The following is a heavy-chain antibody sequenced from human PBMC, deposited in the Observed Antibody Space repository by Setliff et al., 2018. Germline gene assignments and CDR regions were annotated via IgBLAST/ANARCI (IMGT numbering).Heavy chain of an antibody. J-gene: IGHJ4*02. CDR3: ARRVRIAVLNLYYFEY. D-gene: IGHD6-19*01. CDR1: GGTFTRNA. Sequence: WASVKVSCKASGGTFTRNAFSWVRQAPGQGPEWIGWINSRTGNPTYAQGFTGRFVFSLDTSVSTAYLQISSLKAEDTAVYYCARRVRIAVLNLYYFEYWGQGTLVTVSS. CDR2: INSRTGNP. V-gene: IGHV7-4-1*02.